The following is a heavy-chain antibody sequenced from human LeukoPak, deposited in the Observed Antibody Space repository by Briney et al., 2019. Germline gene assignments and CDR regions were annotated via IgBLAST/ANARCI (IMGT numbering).Heavy chain of an antibody. D-gene: IGHD6-6*01. CDR3: AGDGVGALPGDAFDI. CDR2: INLDGTDI. V-gene: IGHV3-21*05. CDR1: GFSFSTHS. J-gene: IGHJ3*02. Sequence: GGSLTLSCAASGFSFSTHSMNWVRQAPGKGLEWISFINLDGTDIHYGESVKGRFTISRDNAKNSLYLQMHTLRAEDTAVYYCAGDGVGALPGDAFDIWSQGTLVTLSS.